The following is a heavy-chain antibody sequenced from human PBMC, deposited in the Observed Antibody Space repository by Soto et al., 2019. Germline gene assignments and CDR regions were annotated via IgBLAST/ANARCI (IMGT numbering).Heavy chain of an antibody. CDR1: GFTFDDYA. CDR3: AKDRWFGELSYYFDY. J-gene: IGHJ4*02. CDR2: ISWNSGSI. V-gene: IGHV3-9*01. Sequence: GGSLRLSCAASGFTFDDYAMHWVRQAPGKGLEWVSGISWNSGSIGYADSVKGRFTISRDNAKNSLYLQMNSLRAEDTALYYCAKDRWFGELSYYFDYWGQGTLVTVSS. D-gene: IGHD3-10*01.